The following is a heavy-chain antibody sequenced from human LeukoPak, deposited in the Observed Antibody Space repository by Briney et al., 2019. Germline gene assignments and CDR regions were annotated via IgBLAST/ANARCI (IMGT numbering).Heavy chain of an antibody. CDR1: GGSISSYY. Sequence: SETLSLTCTVSGGSISSYYWSWIRQPPGKGLEWIGYIYYSGSTNYKSSLKSRVTVSIDTSKSQFSLKLRSVTAADTAVYFCARSWGVRQLVMDYWGHGTLVTVSS. D-gene: IGHD6-6*01. CDR3: ARSWGVRQLVMDY. J-gene: IGHJ4*01. CDR2: IYYSGST. V-gene: IGHV4-59*01.